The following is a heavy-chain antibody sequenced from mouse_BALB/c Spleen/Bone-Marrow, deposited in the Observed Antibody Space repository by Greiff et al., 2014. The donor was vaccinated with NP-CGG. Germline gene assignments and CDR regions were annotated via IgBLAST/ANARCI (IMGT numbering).Heavy chain of an antibody. Sequence: EVKLVESGGDLVKPGGSLKLSCAASGFTFSNYDMSWDRQTPEKRLEWVATISSGGYYSYYPDSVKGRFTISRDNAKNTLYLQMSSLRSEDTAMYYCATGDYGAWFACWGQGTLVTVSA. J-gene: IGHJ3*01. V-gene: IGHV5-9-1*01. CDR1: GFTFSNYD. D-gene: IGHD2-4*01. CDR3: ATGDYGAWFAC. CDR2: ISSGGYYS.